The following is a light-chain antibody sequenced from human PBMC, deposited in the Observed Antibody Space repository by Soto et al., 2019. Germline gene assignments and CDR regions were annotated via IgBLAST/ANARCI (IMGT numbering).Light chain of an antibody. CDR3: QVWHSDDHHYV. Sequence: SYELTQPPSVSVAPGQTATITWEGKKIGFKSVNWYQQEPGQAPVLVVYDDTARPSGVPARFSASSPGNTATLTISRVEAGDEADYYCQVWHSDDHHYVFGTGTKVTAL. CDR1: KIGFKS. V-gene: IGLV3-21*02. J-gene: IGLJ1*01. CDR2: DDT.